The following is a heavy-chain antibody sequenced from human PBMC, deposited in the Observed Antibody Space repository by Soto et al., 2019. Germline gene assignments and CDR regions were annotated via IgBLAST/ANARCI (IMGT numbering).Heavy chain of an antibody. Sequence: XGSLRLSCAAAGFTLSSFGMHWVRQAPGKGLDWVAVILFDGSHKYYSDSVQGRFTISRDNSKNTLFLQMSSLRAVDTAVYYCARGPTYYDLWRAVFDYWGQGTLVTI. V-gene: IGHV3-33*01. J-gene: IGHJ4*02. CDR3: ARGPTYYDLWRAVFDY. CDR1: GFTLSSFG. CDR2: ILFDGSHK. D-gene: IGHD3-3*01.